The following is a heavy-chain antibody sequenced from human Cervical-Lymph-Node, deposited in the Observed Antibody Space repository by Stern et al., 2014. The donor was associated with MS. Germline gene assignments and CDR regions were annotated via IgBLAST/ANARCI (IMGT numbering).Heavy chain of an antibody. V-gene: IGHV1-69*01. CDR1: GGTFSSYS. CDR3: ARGELKEGLVRGMDV. J-gene: IGHJ6*02. D-gene: IGHD1-26*01. Sequence: QVQLVESGAEVTKPASPLNVSCKASGGTFSSYSMSWVRQAPGQGLAWMGGIIPIFGTANYAQQFQGRVTITADESTSTAYMELSSLRSEDTAVYYCARGELKEGLVRGMDVWGQGTTVTVSS. CDR2: IIPIFGTA.